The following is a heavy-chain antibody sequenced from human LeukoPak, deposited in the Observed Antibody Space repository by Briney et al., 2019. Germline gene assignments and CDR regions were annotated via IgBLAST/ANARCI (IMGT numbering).Heavy chain of an antibody. V-gene: IGHV3-7*01. Sequence: PGGSLRLSCAASGFMFSDYWMTWVRQVPGTRLEWVANINRHGNEVHYADSVKGRFTISRDNAKNSLYLQLDSLRVEDTAVYYCARVGTWELQRVFDYWGQGTLVTVSS. CDR2: INRHGNEV. D-gene: IGHD1-1*01. CDR1: GFMFSDYW. J-gene: IGHJ4*02. CDR3: ARVGTWELQRVFDY.